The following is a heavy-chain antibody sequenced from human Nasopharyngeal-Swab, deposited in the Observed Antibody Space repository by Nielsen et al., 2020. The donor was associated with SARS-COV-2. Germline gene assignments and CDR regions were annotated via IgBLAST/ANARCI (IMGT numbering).Heavy chain of an antibody. Sequence: GGYLRLSWGASGFTLSRYTVRWVRQAPGRGLEWVSAITGSGDATNYADSVRGRFTISRDNSKSTLYLQMNSLRAEDTAEYFCAKDGVRLNGIDVWGQGTTVTVSS. V-gene: IGHV3-23*01. J-gene: IGHJ6*02. CDR3: AKDGVRLNGIDV. CDR2: ITGSGDAT. CDR1: GFTLSRYT. D-gene: IGHD3-16*01.